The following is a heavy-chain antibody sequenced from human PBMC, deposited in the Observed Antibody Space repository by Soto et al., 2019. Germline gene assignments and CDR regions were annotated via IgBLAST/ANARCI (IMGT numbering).Heavy chain of an antibody. Sequence: QVQLVKSGAEMKKPGSSVKVSCQSSGGTFNTYAMNWVRQAPGQGPEWMGDISPMFGAANYAPKFQGRVTITADESTGTSYMQLSSLTSEDTALYFCAREVQVHTPAFVYWGQGTVVTVPS. J-gene: IGHJ4*02. D-gene: IGHD3-10*01. CDR3: AREVQVHTPAFVY. V-gene: IGHV1-69*19. CDR1: GGTFNTYA. CDR2: ISPMFGAA.